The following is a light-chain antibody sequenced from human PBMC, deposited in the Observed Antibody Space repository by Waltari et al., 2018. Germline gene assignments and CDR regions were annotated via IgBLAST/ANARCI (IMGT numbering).Light chain of an antibody. Sequence: QSVLTQPPSASGTPGQKVTISCNGSSSNIGSNYVYWYQQFPGTAPKLLIFKNNHRPSVVPDRFSDSKSGTSASLAINGLRSEDEADYYCAAWDDNLSGLVLGGGTKVTVL. CDR3: AAWDDNLSGLV. CDR2: KNN. V-gene: IGLV1-47*01. J-gene: IGLJ3*02. CDR1: SSNIGSNY.